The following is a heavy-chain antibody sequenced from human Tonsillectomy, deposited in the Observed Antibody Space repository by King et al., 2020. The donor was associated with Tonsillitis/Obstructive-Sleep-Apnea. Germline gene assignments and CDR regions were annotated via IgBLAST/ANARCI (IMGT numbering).Heavy chain of an antibody. CDR3: ARGEGIVVVPAAIRRRYYYMDV. V-gene: IGHV4-34*01. CDR2: INHSGST. Sequence: VQLQQWGAGLLKPSETLSLTCAVYGGSFSGYYWSWIRQPPGKGLEWIGEINHSGSTNYNPSLKSRVTISVDTSKSQFSLKLSSVTAADTAVYYCARGEGIVVVPAAIRRRYYYMDVWGKGTTVTVSS. D-gene: IGHD2-2*02. CDR1: GGSFSGYY. J-gene: IGHJ6*03.